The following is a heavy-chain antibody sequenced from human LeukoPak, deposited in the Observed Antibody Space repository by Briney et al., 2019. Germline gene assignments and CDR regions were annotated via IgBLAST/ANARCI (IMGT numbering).Heavy chain of an antibody. CDR2: IKHDGSEK. D-gene: IGHD3-3*01. CDR3: ARGATYYDFWSGLKVSDY. V-gene: IGHV3-7*01. J-gene: IGHJ4*02. Sequence: GGSLRLSCAASGFTFSTYWMSWVRQAPGKGLEWVANIKHDGSEKYYVDSVKGRFTISRDNTKNSLYLQMNSLRAEDTAMYYCARGATYYDFWSGLKVSDYWGQGTLVTVSS. CDR1: GFTFSTYW.